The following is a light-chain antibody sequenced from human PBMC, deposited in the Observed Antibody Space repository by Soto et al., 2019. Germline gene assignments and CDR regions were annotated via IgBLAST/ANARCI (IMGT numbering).Light chain of an antibody. Sequence: ETVLTQFPGTLSLSPGERATLSCRASQSVGRNYVAWYQQKPGQAPMVIMYAASNRASGIPDRFSGSGSGSDFTLTISRLEPEDFAVYYCQKYGTSPWAFGQGTKVEIK. CDR2: AAS. J-gene: IGKJ1*01. V-gene: IGKV3-20*01. CDR1: QSVGRNY. CDR3: QKYGTSPWA.